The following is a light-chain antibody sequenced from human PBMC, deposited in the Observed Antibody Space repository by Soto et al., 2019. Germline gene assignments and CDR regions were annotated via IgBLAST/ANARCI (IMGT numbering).Light chain of an antibody. V-gene: IGKV1-27*01. CDR3: QKYDSASSPT. Sequence: DIQMTQSPSSLSASAGDRVTVTCRASQGISSYLAWYQQKPGKVPKLLIFAASTLQPGVPSRFSGSGSGTDFTLTIRSLQPEDVATYYCQKYDSASSPTFGGGTKVEIK. J-gene: IGKJ4*01. CDR1: QGISSY. CDR2: AAS.